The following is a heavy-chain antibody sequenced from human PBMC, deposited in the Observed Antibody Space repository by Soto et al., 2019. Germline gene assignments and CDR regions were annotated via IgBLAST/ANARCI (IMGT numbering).Heavy chain of an antibody. J-gene: IGHJ4*02. V-gene: IGHV1-18*01. CDR1: GYTFTTYF. Sequence: HVQLVQSGGELKKPGASVKVSCNTSGYTFTTYFITWVRQAPGQGLEWMGWISPHNGNTNYAEKFQGRVTMTADTITKTAYMQLRHLRIDDTAVYYCARDTGNSFDYWGQGTPVTVSS. CDR3: ARDTGNSFDY. CDR2: ISPHNGNT.